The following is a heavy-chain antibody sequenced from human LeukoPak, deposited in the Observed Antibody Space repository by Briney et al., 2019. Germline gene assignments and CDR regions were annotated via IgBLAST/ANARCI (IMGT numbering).Heavy chain of an antibody. CDR3: ARDRIVGATGVGY. CDR1: GGSFSGYY. D-gene: IGHD1-26*01. J-gene: IGHJ4*02. V-gene: IGHV4-34*01. CDR2: INHSGST. Sequence: SETLSLTCAVYGGSFSGYYWSWIRQPPGKGLEWIGEINHSGSTNYNPSLKSRVTISVDTSRNQFSLKLSSVTAADTAVYYCARDRIVGATGVGYWGQGTLVTVSS.